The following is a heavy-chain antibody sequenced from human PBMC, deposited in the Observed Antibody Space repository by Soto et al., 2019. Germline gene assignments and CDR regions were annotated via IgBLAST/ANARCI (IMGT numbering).Heavy chain of an antibody. CDR3: ASANGSVVPAAMHYYGMDV. CDR1: GYTFTGYY. CDR2: INPNSGGT. D-gene: IGHD2-2*01. J-gene: IGHJ6*02. V-gene: IGHV1-2*04. Sequence: QVQLVQSGAEVKKPGASVKVSCKASGYTFTGYYMHWVRQAPGQGLEWMGWINPNSGGTNYAQKFQGWVTMTRDTASSTAYMELSRLRSDDTAVYCCASANGSVVPAAMHYYGMDVWGQGTTVTVSS.